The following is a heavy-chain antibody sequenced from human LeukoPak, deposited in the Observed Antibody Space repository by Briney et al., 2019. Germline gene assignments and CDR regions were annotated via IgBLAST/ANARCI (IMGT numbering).Heavy chain of an antibody. V-gene: IGHV1-18*01. D-gene: IGHD3-3*01. CDR2: ISAYNGNT. CDR1: GYTFTSYG. J-gene: IGHJ4*02. CDR3: ARGGTIFGVVIPFTYFDY. Sequence: ASVKVSCKASGYTFTSYGISWVRQAPGQGLEWMGWISAYNGNTNYAQKLQGRVTMTTDTSTSTAYMELRSLRSDDTAVYYCARGGTIFGVVIPFTYFDYWGQGTLVTVSS.